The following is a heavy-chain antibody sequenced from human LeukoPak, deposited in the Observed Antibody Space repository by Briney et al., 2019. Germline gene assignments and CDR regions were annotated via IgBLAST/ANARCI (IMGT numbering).Heavy chain of an antibody. J-gene: IGHJ5*01. CDR2: ISGSGGST. CDR1: GFTLSSYA. V-gene: IGHV3-23*01. CDR3: GRDPDS. Sequence: GGPLTVSCAASGFTLSSYAMTWVRPAPGKGLEWVSSISGSGGSTYYADSVKGHFTISRDNSKKTLYLQMNTLRAEDTAVYYCGRDPDSWGQGTVVTVSS.